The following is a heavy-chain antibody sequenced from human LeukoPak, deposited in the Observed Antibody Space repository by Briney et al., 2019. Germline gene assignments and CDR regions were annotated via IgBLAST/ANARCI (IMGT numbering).Heavy chain of an antibody. D-gene: IGHD6-19*01. CDR3: AKDSISSGWYYFDY. CDR1: GFTFSSYA. Sequence: GGSLRLSCTASGFTFSSYAMSWVRQAPGKGLEWVSAISGSGGSRYYADSVKGRFTISRDNSKNTLHLQMDSLRAEDTAVYYCAKDSISSGWYYFDYWGQGTLVTVSS. V-gene: IGHV3-23*01. J-gene: IGHJ4*02. CDR2: ISGSGGSR.